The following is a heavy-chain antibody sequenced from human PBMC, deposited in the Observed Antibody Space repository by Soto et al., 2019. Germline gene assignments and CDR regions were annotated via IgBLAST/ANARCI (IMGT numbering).Heavy chain of an antibody. J-gene: IGHJ4*02. V-gene: IGHV3-66*01. CDR2: IYSGGST. CDR3: ARERQGYYFDY. Sequence: EVQLVESGGGLVKPGGSLRLSCAASGFTVISKYLSWVRQAPGKGLEWVSVIYSGGSTDYADSVKGRFTISRDNSKNTLYLQMNSLRAEDTAVYYCARERQGYYFDYWGQGTLVTVSS. CDR1: GFTVISKY.